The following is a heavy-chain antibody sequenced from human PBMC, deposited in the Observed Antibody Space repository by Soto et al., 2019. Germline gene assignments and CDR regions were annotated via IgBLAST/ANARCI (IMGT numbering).Heavy chain of an antibody. CDR3: AREAFFAGIVVVAATLNNWFDP. J-gene: IGHJ5*02. D-gene: IGHD2-15*01. V-gene: IGHV6-1*01. CDR1: GDSVSSNSAA. Sequence: QVQLQQSGPGLVKPSQTLSLTCAISGDSVSSNSAAWNWIRQSPSRGLEWLGRTYYRSKWYNDYAESVKSRITINPDTSKNQFSLQLNSVTPEDTAVYYCAREAFFAGIVVVAATLNNWFDPWGQGTLVTVSS. CDR2: TYYRSKWYN.